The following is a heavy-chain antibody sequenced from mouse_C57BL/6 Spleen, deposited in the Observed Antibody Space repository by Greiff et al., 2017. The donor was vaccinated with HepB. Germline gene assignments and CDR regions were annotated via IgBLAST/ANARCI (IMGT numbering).Heavy chain of an antibody. CDR1: GYTFTSYW. Sequence: QVQLQQPGAELVMPGASVKLSCKASGYTFTSYWMHWVKQRPGQGLEWIGEIDPSDSYTNYNQKFKGKSTLTVDKSSSTAYMQLSRLTSEDSAVYYCARLTFITTDYWGQGTTLTVSS. CDR2: IDPSDSYT. CDR3: ARLTFITTDY. V-gene: IGHV1-69*01. D-gene: IGHD1-1*01. J-gene: IGHJ2*01.